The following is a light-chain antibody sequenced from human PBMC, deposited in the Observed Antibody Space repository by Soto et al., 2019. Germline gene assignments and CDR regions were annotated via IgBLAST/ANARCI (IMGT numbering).Light chain of an antibody. CDR1: SSDIGGYNY. CDR3: SSYTSSSPPV. Sequence: QSALTQPASVSGSPGQSITISCTGTSSDIGGYNYVSWYQHHPGKAPKLMIYDVSNRPSGVSNRFSGSKSSNTASLTISGLQADDEADYYCSSYTSSSPPVFGGGTKLTVL. J-gene: IGLJ2*01. CDR2: DVS. V-gene: IGLV2-14*03.